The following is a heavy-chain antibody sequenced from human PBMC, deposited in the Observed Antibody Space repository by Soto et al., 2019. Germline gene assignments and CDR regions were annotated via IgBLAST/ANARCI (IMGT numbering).Heavy chain of an antibody. J-gene: IGHJ4*02. Sequence: QVQLQESGPGLVKPSGTLSLTCAVSSGSIFSSNWWSWVRQPPGKGLEWIGETRNSGGANYNPSLQSRVTISVDRSKNHFFLELRSVTVADTAVYYCASHLVMAGTRGFDHWGLGTLVTVSS. D-gene: IGHD6-19*01. V-gene: IGHV4-4*02. CDR3: ASHLVMAGTRGFDH. CDR2: TRNSGGA. CDR1: SGSIFSSNW.